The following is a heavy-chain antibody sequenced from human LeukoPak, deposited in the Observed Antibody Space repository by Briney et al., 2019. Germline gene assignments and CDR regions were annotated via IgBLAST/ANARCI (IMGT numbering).Heavy chain of an antibody. V-gene: IGHV1-69*13. CDR2: IIPIFGTA. CDR3: ARDRWGMYYFDY. D-gene: IGHD4-23*01. Sequence: GASVKASCKASGGTFSSYAISWVRQAPGQGLEWMGGIIPIFGTANYAQNFQGRVTITADESTSTAYMELSSLRSEDTAVYYCARDRWGMYYFDYWGQGTLVTVSS. J-gene: IGHJ4*02. CDR1: GGTFSSYA.